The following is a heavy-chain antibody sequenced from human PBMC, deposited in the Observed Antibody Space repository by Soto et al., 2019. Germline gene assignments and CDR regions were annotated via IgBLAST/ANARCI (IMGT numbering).Heavy chain of an antibody. CDR3: AKDSSGYYYGGSDY. CDR1: GFTFSSYG. CDR2: ISYDGSNK. Sequence: QVQLVESGGGVVQPGKSLRLSCAASGFTFSSYGMHWVRQAPGKGLEWVAIISYDGSNKYFADSVKGRFTISRDNSKNTLYLLMNSLRAEDTAVYYCAKDSSGYYYGGSDYWGQGTLVTGSS. V-gene: IGHV3-30*18. J-gene: IGHJ4*02. D-gene: IGHD3-22*01.